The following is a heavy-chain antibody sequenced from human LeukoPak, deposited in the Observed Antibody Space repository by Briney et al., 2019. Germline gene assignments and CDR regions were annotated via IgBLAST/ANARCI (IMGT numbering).Heavy chain of an antibody. CDR1: GFTFSSYA. V-gene: IGHV3-30*04. Sequence: PGRSLRLSCAASGFTFSSYAMHWVRQAPGKGLEWVAVISYDGSNKYYADSVKGRFTISRDNSKNTLYLQMNSLRAEDTAVYYCASPTTELDNDAFDIWGQGTVVTVSS. CDR2: ISYDGSNK. D-gene: IGHD4-17*01. CDR3: ASPTTELDNDAFDI. J-gene: IGHJ3*02.